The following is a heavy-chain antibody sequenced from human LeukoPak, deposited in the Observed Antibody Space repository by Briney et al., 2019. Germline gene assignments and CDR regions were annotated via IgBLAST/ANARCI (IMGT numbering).Heavy chain of an antibody. V-gene: IGHV3-7*01. D-gene: IGHD1-26*01. Sequence: PGGSLRLSCAASGFTFSSYWMSWVRQAPGKGLEWVANIKQDGSEKYYVDSVKGRFTISRDNAKNSLYLQMNSLRAEDTAVYYCAKGGSYQPYYYYYMDVWGKGTTVTVSS. CDR2: IKQDGSEK. CDR3: AKGGSYQPYYYYYMDV. CDR1: GFTFSSYW. J-gene: IGHJ6*03.